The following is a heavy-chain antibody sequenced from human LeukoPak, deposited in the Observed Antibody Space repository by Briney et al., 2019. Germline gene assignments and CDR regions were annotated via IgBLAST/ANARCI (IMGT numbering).Heavy chain of an antibody. Sequence: PSETLSLTCAVSGYSINSGYYWGWIRQPPGKGLEWIGSFYHSGSTYYNPSLKSRVTISVDTSRNQFSLKLTSVTAADPAVYYCPRLGGGGTNYYFDYWGQGTLVTVSS. V-gene: IGHV4-38-2*01. J-gene: IGHJ4*02. D-gene: IGHD2-15*01. CDR2: FYHSGST. CDR1: GYSINSGYY. CDR3: PRLGGGGTNYYFDY.